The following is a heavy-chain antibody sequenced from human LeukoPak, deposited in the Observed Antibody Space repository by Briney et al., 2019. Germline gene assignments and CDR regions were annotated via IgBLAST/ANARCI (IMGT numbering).Heavy chain of an antibody. D-gene: IGHD6-19*01. Sequence: PGGSLRLSCAASGSTFSSYAMSWVRQAPGKGLEWVSAISGSGGSTYYADSVKGRFTISRDNSKNTLYLQMNSLRAEDTAVYYCAKDEGSSGWYFSETGTFDYWGQGTLVTVSS. CDR3: AKDEGSSGWYFSETGTFDY. CDR1: GSTFSSYA. CDR2: ISGSGGST. J-gene: IGHJ4*02. V-gene: IGHV3-23*01.